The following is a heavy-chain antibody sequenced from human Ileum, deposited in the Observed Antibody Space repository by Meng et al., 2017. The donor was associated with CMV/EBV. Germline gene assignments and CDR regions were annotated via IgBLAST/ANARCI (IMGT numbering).Heavy chain of an antibody. CDR3: TKGAWYWYFDL. CDR1: GFTISDYY. V-gene: IGHV3-72*01. Sequence: WAASGFTISDYYMDWVRQAPGKGLEWIGRVRNRANSDTTEYAASVKGRFTISRDDSKNSLYLQMNSLKSEDTAVYYCTKGAWYWYFDLWGRGTLVTVSS. J-gene: IGHJ2*01. CDR2: VRNRANSDTT.